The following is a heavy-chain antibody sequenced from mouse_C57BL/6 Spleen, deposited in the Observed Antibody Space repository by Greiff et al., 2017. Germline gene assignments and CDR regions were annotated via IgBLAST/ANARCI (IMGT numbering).Heavy chain of an antibody. J-gene: IGHJ1*03. CDR1: GYTFTSYW. CDR2: IEPSDSYT. CDR3: ASKRAIPAGYWYFDV. Sequence: QVQLQQPGAELVMPGASVKLSCKASGYTFTSYWMHWVKQRPGQGLEWIGEIEPSDSYTNYNQKFKGKSTLTVDKSSSTAYMQLSSLTSEDSAVYYCASKRAIPAGYWYFDVWGTGTTVTVSS. V-gene: IGHV1-69*01.